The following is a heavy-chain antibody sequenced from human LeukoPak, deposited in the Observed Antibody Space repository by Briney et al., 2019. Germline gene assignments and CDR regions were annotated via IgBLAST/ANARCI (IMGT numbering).Heavy chain of an antibody. CDR3: ARDPSDYVDAFDI. CDR1: GFTFSSYA. D-gene: IGHD4-17*01. CDR2: ISYDGSNK. Sequence: PGGSLRLSCAASGFTFSSYAMHWVRQAPGKGLEWVAVISYDGSNKYYADSVKGRFTISRDNSKNTLYLQMNSLRAEGTAVYYCARDPSDYVDAFDIWGQGTMVTVSS. J-gene: IGHJ3*02. V-gene: IGHV3-30-3*01.